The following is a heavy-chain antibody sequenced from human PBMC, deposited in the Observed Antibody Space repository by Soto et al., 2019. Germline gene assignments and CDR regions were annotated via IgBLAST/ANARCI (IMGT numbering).Heavy chain of an antibody. V-gene: IGHV4-59*01. D-gene: IGHD6-13*01. CDR2: VYNSGST. Sequence: XETLSLTCPVSGGSISSNYWTWIRQPPGKGLEWIGYVYNSGSTNYNPPLKSRVTISEDTSKSQFSLKVNSMTAADTAVYYCARYRREAVAGYTLDNWGQGILVTVSS. CDR3: ARYRREAVAGYTLDN. CDR1: GGSISSNY. J-gene: IGHJ4*02.